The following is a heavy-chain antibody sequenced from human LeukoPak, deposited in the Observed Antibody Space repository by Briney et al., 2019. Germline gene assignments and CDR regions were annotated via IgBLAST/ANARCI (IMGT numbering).Heavy chain of an antibody. CDR1: GFTVSSNY. Sequence: GGSLRLSCAAPGFTVSSNYMSGLRQAPGKGLQGVSIIYSGGSTYYADSVKGRFTISRDNSKNTLYLQMNSMRAEDTAVYYCAREGIVGSTRDYWGQGTLVTVSS. D-gene: IGHD1-26*01. J-gene: IGHJ4*02. V-gene: IGHV3-53*01. CDR3: AREGIVGSTRDY. CDR2: IYSGGST.